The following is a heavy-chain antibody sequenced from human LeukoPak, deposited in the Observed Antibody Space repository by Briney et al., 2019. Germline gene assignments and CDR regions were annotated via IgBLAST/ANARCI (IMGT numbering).Heavy chain of an antibody. V-gene: IGHV4-39*07. J-gene: IGHJ5*02. CDR2: IYYSGST. Sequence: SSETLSLTCTVSVGSISSSSYYWGWIRQPPGKGLEWIGSIYYSGSTYYNPSLKSRVTISVDTSKNQFSLKLSSVTAADTAVYYCARAELVFFGCVDPWGQGTLVTVSS. D-gene: IGHD6-13*01. CDR3: ARAELVFFGCVDP. CDR1: VGSISSSSYY.